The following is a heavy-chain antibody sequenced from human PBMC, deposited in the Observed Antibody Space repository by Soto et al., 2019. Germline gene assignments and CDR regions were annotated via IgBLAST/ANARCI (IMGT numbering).Heavy chain of an antibody. V-gene: IGHV3-23*01. CDR1: GVTLEDYA. CDR3: AKEPDIVVVVAATAY. Sequence: GGSLRLSCAASGVTLEDYAMHWVRQAPGKGLEWVSAISWSSGSTDYADSVKGRFTISRDNSKNTLYLQMNSLRAEDTAVYYCAKEPDIVVVVAATAYWGQGTLVTVSS. D-gene: IGHD2-15*01. J-gene: IGHJ4*02. CDR2: ISWSSGST.